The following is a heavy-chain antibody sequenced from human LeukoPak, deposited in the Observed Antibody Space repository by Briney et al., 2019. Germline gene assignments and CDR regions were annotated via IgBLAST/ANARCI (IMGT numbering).Heavy chain of an antibody. Sequence: ASVKVSCKASGYTFTSYYMHWARQAPGQGLEWMGIINPSGGSTSYAQKFQGRVTMTRDTSTSTVYMELSSLRSEDTAVYYCARTPYDSSGYYSFDYWGQGTLVTVSS. CDR1: GYTFTSYY. D-gene: IGHD3-22*01. J-gene: IGHJ4*02. V-gene: IGHV1-46*01. CDR2: INPSGGST. CDR3: ARTPYDSSGYYSFDY.